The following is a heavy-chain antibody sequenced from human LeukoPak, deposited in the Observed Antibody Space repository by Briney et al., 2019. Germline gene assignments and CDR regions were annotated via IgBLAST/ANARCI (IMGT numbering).Heavy chain of an antibody. CDR2: IFYSGST. D-gene: IGHD3-10*01. Sequence: SETLSLTCTVSGGSISSGDYYWSWIRQPPGKGLEWIGYIFYSGSTYYNPSLKSRVTMSVDTSKNQFSLRLSSMTAADTAVFFCARGTYGSGNYYYFDYWGQGTLVTVSS. J-gene: IGHJ4*02. CDR3: ARGTYGSGNYYYFDY. CDR1: GGSISSGDYY. V-gene: IGHV4-30-4*01.